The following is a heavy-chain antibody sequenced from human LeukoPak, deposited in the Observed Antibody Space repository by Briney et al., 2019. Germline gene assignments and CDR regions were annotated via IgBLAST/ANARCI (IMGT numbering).Heavy chain of an antibody. CDR1: GGSFSDYY. J-gene: IGHJ5*02. D-gene: IGHD6-19*01. CDR3: ARAGYSSGWLSGWFDP. CDR2: INHSGST. Sequence: SETLSLTCAVYGGSFSDYYWSWIRQPPGRGLEWIGEINHSGSTNYNPSLKSRVTISVDTSKNQFSLKLSSVTAADTAVYYCARAGYSSGWLSGWFDPWGQGTLVTVSS. V-gene: IGHV4-34*01.